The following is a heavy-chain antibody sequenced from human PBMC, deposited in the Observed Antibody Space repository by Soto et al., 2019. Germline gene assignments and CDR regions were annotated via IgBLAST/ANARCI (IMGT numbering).Heavy chain of an antibody. CDR2: ISAYNGNT. CDR1: GYTFTSYG. V-gene: IGHV1-18*01. Sequence: DSLQVSCKASGYTFTSYGISWVRQAPGQGLEWMGWISAYNGNTNYAQKLQGRVTMTTDTSTSTAYMELRSLRSDDTAVYYCARELPILRGGNHLDYWGKGTLVTVYS. CDR3: ARELPILRGGNHLDY. J-gene: IGHJ4*02. D-gene: IGHD3-10*01.